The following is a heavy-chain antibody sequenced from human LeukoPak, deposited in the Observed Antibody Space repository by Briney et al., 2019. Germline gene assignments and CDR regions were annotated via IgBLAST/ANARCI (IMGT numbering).Heavy chain of an antibody. CDR1: GFTFSSYG. CDR2: IWYVGSNK. Sequence: GGSLRLSCAASGFTFSSYGVHWVRQAPGKGLEWVAVIWYVGSNKYYADSVKGRFTISRDNSKNTLYLQMNSLRAEDTAVYYCARGSHENYFDYWGQGTLVTVSS. V-gene: IGHV3-33*01. J-gene: IGHJ4*02. CDR3: ARGSHENYFDY.